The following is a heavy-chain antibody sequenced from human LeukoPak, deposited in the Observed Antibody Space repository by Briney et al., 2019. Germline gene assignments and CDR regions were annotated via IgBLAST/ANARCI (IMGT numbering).Heavy chain of an antibody. CDR1: GGSISSYY. CDR3: AREGGFYRPLDY. CDR2: VHLDGRT. V-gene: IGHV4-59*12. Sequence: PSETLSLTCTASGGSISSYYWSWIRQPPGKGLEWIGEVHLDGRTNYNPSLKSRLIMSVDLPENHISLKLTSVTAADTAVYYCAREGGFYRPLDYSGQGTLVTVSS. D-gene: IGHD3-3*01. J-gene: IGHJ4*02.